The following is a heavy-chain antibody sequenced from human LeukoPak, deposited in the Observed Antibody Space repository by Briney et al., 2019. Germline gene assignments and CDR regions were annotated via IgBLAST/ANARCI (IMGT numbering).Heavy chain of an antibody. D-gene: IGHD2-15*01. CDR1: GFTFSSYS. CDR2: ISTSSSYI. V-gene: IGHV3-21*01. J-gene: IGHJ2*01. Sequence: GGSLRLSCAASGFTFSSYSMNWVRQAPGKGLEWVSSISTSSSYIYYVDSVKGRFTIFRDNARNSLYLQMNSLRAEDTAVYYCARDGLAAATLHWCFDLWGRGALVTVSS. CDR3: ARDGLAAATLHWCFDL.